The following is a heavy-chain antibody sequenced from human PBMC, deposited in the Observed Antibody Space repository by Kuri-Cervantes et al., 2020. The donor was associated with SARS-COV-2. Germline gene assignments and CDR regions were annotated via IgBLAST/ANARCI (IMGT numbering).Heavy chain of an antibody. CDR2: SSAYNGNT. V-gene: IGHV1-18*01. D-gene: IGHD3-16*01. CDR1: GYTFTSYG. J-gene: IGHJ6*03. CDR3: ARGGDYVLGGDYYYYMDV. Sequence: ASVKVSCKASGYTFTSYGVSWVRQAPGQGLEWMGRSSAYNGNTNYAQKFQGRVTMTRDTSISTAYMELSRLRSDDTAVYYCARGGDYVLGGDYYYYMDVWGKGTTVTVSS.